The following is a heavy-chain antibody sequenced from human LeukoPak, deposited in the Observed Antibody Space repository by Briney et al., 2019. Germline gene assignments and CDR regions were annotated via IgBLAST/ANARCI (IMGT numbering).Heavy chain of an antibody. CDR1: GFTFSDCY. Sequence: PGGSLRLSCAASGFTFSDCYMTWFRQAPGKGLKFVSYISSSGSTIYYADSVKGRFTISRDNAKNSLYLQMNSLRAEDTAVYYCARGAAAAGTALFDYWGQGTLVTVSS. CDR3: ARGAAAAGTALFDY. J-gene: IGHJ4*02. V-gene: IGHV3-11*04. CDR2: ISSSGSTI. D-gene: IGHD6-13*01.